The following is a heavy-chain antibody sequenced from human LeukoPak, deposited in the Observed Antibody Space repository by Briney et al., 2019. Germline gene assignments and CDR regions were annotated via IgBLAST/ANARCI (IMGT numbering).Heavy chain of an antibody. D-gene: IGHD3-10*01. CDR3: ARAPSVRGVYYYYYMDV. Sequence: ASVKVSCKASGYTFTAYYMHWVRQATGQGLEWMGWMNPNSGNSGYAQKFQGRVTITRNTSISTAYMELSSLRSEDTAVYYCARAPSVRGVYYYYYMDVWGKGTTVTVSS. CDR2: MNPNSGNS. J-gene: IGHJ6*03. V-gene: IGHV1-8*03. CDR1: GYTFTAYY.